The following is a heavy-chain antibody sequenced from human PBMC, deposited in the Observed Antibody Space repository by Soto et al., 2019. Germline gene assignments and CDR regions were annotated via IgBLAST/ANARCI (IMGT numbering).Heavy chain of an antibody. V-gene: IGHV4-59*01. J-gene: IGHJ4*02. CDR1: GGSISSYY. Sequence: PPETLSLTCTVSGGSISSYYWSWIRQPPGKGLEWIGYIYYSGSTNYNPSLKSRVTISVDTSKNQFSLKLSSVTAADTAVYYCARGHPITMVRGVIANFDYWGQGTLVTVSS. CDR2: IYYSGST. CDR3: ARGHPITMVRGVIANFDY. D-gene: IGHD3-10*01.